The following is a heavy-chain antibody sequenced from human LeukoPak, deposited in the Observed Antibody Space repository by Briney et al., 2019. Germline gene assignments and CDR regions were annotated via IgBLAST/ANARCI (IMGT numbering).Heavy chain of an antibody. CDR2: IYWNDDK. D-gene: IGHD2-2*01. CDR1: GFSLSTSGVG. Sequence: VSGPTLVKPTQTLTLTCTFSGFSLSTSGVGVGXXXXXXXXALEWLALIYWNDDKRYSPSLKSRLTITKDTSKNQVVLTMTNMDPVDTATYYCAHSIVVVPAAINLGFDPWGQGTLVTVSS. V-gene: IGHV2-5*01. J-gene: IGHJ5*02. CDR3: AHSIVVVPAAINLGFDP.